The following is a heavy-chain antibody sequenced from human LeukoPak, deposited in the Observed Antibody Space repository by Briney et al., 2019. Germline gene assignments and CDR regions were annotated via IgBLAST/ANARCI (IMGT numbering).Heavy chain of an antibody. CDR2: IYDGGYNT. CDR3: AKKETVVSPGNYFDH. CDR1: GFTFSTYD. Sequence: GGSLRLSCAASGFTFSTYDMNWVRQAPGKGLEWVAAIYDGGYNTYYADSVRGRFTISRDNAKNTLYLQMNSLRAEDTAVYYCAKKETVVSPGNYFDHWGQGTLVTVSS. V-gene: IGHV3-23*05. J-gene: IGHJ4*02. D-gene: IGHD4-23*01.